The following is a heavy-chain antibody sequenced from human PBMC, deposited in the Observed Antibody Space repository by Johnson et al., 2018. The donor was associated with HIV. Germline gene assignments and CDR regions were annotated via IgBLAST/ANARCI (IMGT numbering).Heavy chain of an antibody. CDR2: IWYDGSNK. J-gene: IGHJ3*02. CDR1: GFTFSSYG. D-gene: IGHD1-1*01. V-gene: IGHV3-33*06. Sequence: QVQLVESGGGVVQPGRSLRLSCAASGFTFSSYGMHWVRQAPGKGLEWVAVIWYDGSNKYYADSVKGRFTISRDNSKNTLYLQMISLRAEDTAVYFCAKGPRYDAFDIWGQGTMVTVSS. CDR3: AKGPRYDAFDI.